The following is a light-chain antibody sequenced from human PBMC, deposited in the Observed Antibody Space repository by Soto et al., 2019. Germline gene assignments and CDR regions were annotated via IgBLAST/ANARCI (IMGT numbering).Light chain of an antibody. J-gene: IGKJ1*01. CDR3: LQHNSYPHT. CDR1: QSLNIW. Sequence: DTQMTQSPSTLSASVGDRVTITCRASQSLNIWLAWYQQKPGRAPKLLIYQASTLASGVPSRFSGSGSGSEFTLTISSLQPEDFATYYCLQHNSYPHTFGQGTKVDIK. V-gene: IGKV1-5*03. CDR2: QAS.